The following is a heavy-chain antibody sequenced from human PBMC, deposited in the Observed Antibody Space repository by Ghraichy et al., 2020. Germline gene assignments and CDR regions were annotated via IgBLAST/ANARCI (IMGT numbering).Heavy chain of an antibody. V-gene: IGHV4-34*01. J-gene: IGHJ3*02. CDR2: INHSGST. CDR1: GGSFSGYY. D-gene: IGHD3-22*01. Sequence: SETLSLTCAVYGGSFSGYYWSWIRQPPGKGLEWIGEINHSGSTNYNPSLKSRVTISVDTSKNQFSLKLSSVTAADTAVYYCARLRVGGYYFLAAFDIWGQGTMVTVSS. CDR3: ARLRVGGYYFLAAFDI.